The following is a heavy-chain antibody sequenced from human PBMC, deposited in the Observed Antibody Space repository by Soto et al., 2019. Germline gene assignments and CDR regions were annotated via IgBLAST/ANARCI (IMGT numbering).Heavy chain of an antibody. Sequence: GQSLKISCKHSGYSFTTYWIGWVRKMPGKGLEWMWMLYPGDSDTRYSPSFQGQVTISADKSSRTSYLQWSRLKASDPAMYSGAACRSSSGRYLGYWHQGTMVAACS. V-gene: IGHV5-51*01. CDR1: GYSFTTYW. CDR3: AACRSSSGRYLGY. J-gene: IGHJ4*02. CDR2: LYPGDSDT. D-gene: IGHD6-6*01.